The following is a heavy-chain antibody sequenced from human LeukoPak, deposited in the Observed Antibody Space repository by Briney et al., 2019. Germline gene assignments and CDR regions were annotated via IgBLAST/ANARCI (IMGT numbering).Heavy chain of an antibody. CDR3: ARGVGATHFDY. J-gene: IGHJ4*02. D-gene: IGHD1-26*01. CDR1: GFTFSSYW. CDR2: IKQDRTEK. V-gene: IGHV3-7*04. Sequence: PGGSLRLSCVASGFTFSSYWMSWVRQAPGKGLEWVAIIKQDRTEKYYVDSVKGRFTISRDNAKNSLYLQMNSLRAEDTAVYYCARGVGATHFDYWGQGTLVTVSS.